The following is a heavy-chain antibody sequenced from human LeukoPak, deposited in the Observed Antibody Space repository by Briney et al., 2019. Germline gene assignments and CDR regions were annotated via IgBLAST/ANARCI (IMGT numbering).Heavy chain of an antibody. Sequence: PSEALALTCTSSWGSISRNFWSLIRQPPGKGLELIGHCHYSGNTNYNPSLKTRATISVDMSKNQFSLTLNSVTAAATAVYYCARSASSTSRSAFDIWGQGTRVTASS. CDR1: WGSISRNF. CDR3: ARSASSTSRSAFDI. CDR2: CHYSGNT. J-gene: IGHJ3*02. V-gene: IGHV4-59*01.